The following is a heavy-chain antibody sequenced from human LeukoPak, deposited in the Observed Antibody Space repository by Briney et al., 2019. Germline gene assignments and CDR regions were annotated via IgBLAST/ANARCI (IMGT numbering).Heavy chain of an antibody. CDR2: IKQDGSEK. J-gene: IGHJ4*02. CDR1: GFTFSSYW. CDR3: AREDGYYGSGSYYEGPYYFDY. Sequence: PGGSLRLSCAASGFTFSSYWMSWVCQAPGKGLEWVANIKQDGSEKYYVDSVKGRFTISRDNAKNSLYLQMNSLRAEDTAVYYRAREDGYYGSGSYYEGPYYFDYWGQGTLVTVSS. D-gene: IGHD3-10*01. V-gene: IGHV3-7*01.